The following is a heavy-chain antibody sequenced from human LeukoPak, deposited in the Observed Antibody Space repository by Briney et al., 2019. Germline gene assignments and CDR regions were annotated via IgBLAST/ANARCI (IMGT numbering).Heavy chain of an antibody. CDR3: AKDTSRGYNYYCYMDV. Sequence: GGSLRLSCAASGFTFDDYTMHWVRQAPGKGLEWVSLISWDGGSTYYGDSVKGRFTISRDNSKNSLYLQMNSLRTEDTALYYCAKDTSRGYNYYCYMDVWGKGTTVTVSS. CDR1: GFTFDDYT. V-gene: IGHV3-43*01. D-gene: IGHD5-12*01. J-gene: IGHJ6*03. CDR2: ISWDGGST.